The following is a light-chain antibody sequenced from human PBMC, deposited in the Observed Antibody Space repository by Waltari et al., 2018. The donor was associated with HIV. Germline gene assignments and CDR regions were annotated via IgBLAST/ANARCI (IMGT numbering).Light chain of an antibody. CDR3: AAWDGSLSGVV. J-gene: IGLJ2*01. Sequence: QSVLTQPPSASGTPGQRVTISCSGSSSNIGSNYVYWYQQLPGTAPKLLIYRNIQRPSGAPDRFSGSKSGTSASLAISGLRSEDEADYYCAAWDGSLSGVVFGGGTKLTVL. CDR2: RNI. V-gene: IGLV1-47*01. CDR1: SSNIGSNY.